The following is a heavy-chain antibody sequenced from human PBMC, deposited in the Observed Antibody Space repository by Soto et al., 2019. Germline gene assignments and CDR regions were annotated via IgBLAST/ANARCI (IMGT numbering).Heavy chain of an antibody. Sequence: QVQLVESGGGVVQPGRSLRLSCAASGFTFSSYAMHWVRQAPGKGLEWVAVISYDGSNKYYADSVKGRFTISRDNSKNTLYLQMNSLRAEDTAVYYCARFKGCSGGSCYSYFAYWGQGTLVTVSS. V-gene: IGHV3-30-3*01. CDR2: ISYDGSNK. CDR1: GFTFSSYA. CDR3: ARFKGCSGGSCYSYFAY. J-gene: IGHJ4*02. D-gene: IGHD2-15*01.